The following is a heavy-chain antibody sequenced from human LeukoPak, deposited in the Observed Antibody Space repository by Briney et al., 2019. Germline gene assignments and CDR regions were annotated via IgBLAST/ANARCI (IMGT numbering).Heavy chain of an antibody. Sequence: SVKVSCKASGGTFSSYAISWVRQAPGQGLEWMGGIIPIFGTANYAQKFQGRVTITADESTSTAYMELSSLRSEDTAVYYCARAPYYYDSECYLDYWGQGTLVTVSS. CDR3: ARAPYYYDSECYLDY. CDR2: IIPIFGTA. CDR1: GGTFSSYA. J-gene: IGHJ4*02. D-gene: IGHD3-22*01. V-gene: IGHV1-69*13.